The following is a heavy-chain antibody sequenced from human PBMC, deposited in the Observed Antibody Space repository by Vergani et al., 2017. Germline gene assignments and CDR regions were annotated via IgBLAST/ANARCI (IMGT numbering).Heavy chain of an antibody. CDR3: AGLIVEGGLGHGNWFDP. D-gene: IGHD3-16*01. V-gene: IGHV5-51*01. CDR1: GYSFTSYW. CDR2: IYPGDSDT. Sequence: EVQLVQSGAAVKKPGESLKISCKGSGYSFTSYWIGWVRQLPGKGLEWMGIIYPGDSDTRYSPSFQGQVTISADKSISTAYLQWSSLEAADTAMYYCAGLIVEGGLGHGNWFDPWGQGTLVTVSS. J-gene: IGHJ5*02.